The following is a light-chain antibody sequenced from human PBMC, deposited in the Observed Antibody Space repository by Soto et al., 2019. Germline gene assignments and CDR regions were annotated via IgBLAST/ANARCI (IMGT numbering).Light chain of an antibody. CDR2: DVN. Sequence: QSALTQPPSVSGSPGQSVAISCTGTSRDVGSYNRVSWYQQPPDTAPKLMIYDVNNRPSGVPDRFSGSKSGNTASLTISGLQAEDEADYYCSSYTISSTYVFGTGTKVTVL. V-gene: IGLV2-18*02. CDR1: SRDVGSYNR. CDR3: SSYTISSTYV. J-gene: IGLJ1*01.